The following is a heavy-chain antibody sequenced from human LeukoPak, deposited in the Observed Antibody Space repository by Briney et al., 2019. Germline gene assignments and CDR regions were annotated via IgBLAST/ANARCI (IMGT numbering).Heavy chain of an antibody. CDR2: ITAAGDNK. Sequence: GGSLRLSCAASGFTFTKYAMTWVRQAPGKGLEWVSVITAAGDNKDYAESVKGRFTISRDNAKYSLYLQMNSLRDEDTAVYYCARDHYSRNDYWGQGTLVTVSS. CDR3: ARDHYSRNDY. J-gene: IGHJ4*02. D-gene: IGHD6-13*01. CDR1: GFTFTKYA. V-gene: IGHV3-23*01.